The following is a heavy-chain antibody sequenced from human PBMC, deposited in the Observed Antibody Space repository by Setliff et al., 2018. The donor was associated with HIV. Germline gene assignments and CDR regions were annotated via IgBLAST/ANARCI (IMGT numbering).Heavy chain of an antibody. CDR1: GGSFSGSY. Sequence: SETLSLTCAVHGGSFSGSYWSWIRQPPGKGLEWIGGIYYSGTTYYNPSLKSRVTISVDMSKNQFSLRLSSVTAADTAVYYCARGFGSSWGGNYYYYYMDVWGKGTTVTVSS. D-gene: IGHD6-13*01. V-gene: IGHV4-34*01. J-gene: IGHJ6*03. CDR3: ARGFGSSWGGNYYYYYMDV. CDR2: IYYSGTT.